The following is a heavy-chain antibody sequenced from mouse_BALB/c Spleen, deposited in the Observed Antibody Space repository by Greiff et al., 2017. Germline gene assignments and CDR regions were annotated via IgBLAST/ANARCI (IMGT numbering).Heavy chain of an antibody. V-gene: IGHV1-4*01. J-gene: IGHJ3*01. Sequence: VQLQQSGAELARPGASVKMSCKASGYTFTSYTMHWVNQRPGQGLEWIGYINPSSGYTNYNQKFKDKATLTADKSSSTAYMQLSSLTSEDSAVYYYAREGGYDAAYWGQGTLVTGSA. CDR2: INPSSGYT. CDR3: AREGGYDAAY. D-gene: IGHD2-2*01. CDR1: GYTFTSYT.